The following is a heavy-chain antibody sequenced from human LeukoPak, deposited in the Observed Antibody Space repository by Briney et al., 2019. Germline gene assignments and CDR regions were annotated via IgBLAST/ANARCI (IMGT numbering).Heavy chain of an antibody. CDR3: TRVYSSSWYAFDI. CDR2: IYHSGST. Sequence: SETLSLTCAVSGGSISSSHWWSWVRQPPGKGLEWIGEIYHSGSTNYNPSLKSRVTISVDNSKNQFSLKLSSVTAADTAVYYCTRVYSSSWYAFDIWGQGTMVTVSS. CDR1: GGSISSSHW. J-gene: IGHJ3*02. V-gene: IGHV4-4*02. D-gene: IGHD6-13*01.